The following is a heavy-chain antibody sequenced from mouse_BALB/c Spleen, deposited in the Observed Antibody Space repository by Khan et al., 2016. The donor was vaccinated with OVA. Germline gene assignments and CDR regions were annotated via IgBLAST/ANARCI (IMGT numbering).Heavy chain of an antibody. D-gene: IGHD1-1*01. V-gene: IGHV1-7*01. CDR2: INPSTAYT. Sequence: VQLKQSGAELAKPGASVKMSCKASGYTFINYWILWVKQRPGQGLEWIGYINPSTAYTEYNQNFKDKATLTADKSSRTAYMQLSSLTSEDSAVYYCARRGLRWDFDYWGKGTTLTVSS. CDR3: ARRGLRWDFDY. J-gene: IGHJ2*01. CDR1: GYTFINYW.